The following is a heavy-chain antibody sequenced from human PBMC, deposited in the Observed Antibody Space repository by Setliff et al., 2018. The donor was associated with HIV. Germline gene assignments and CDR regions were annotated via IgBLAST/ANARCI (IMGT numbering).Heavy chain of an antibody. CDR1: DDPISSYY. V-gene: IGHV4-4*07. J-gene: IGHJ6*03. CDR2: LYVSGDT. CDR3: ALTGHRLLRGYMDV. Sequence: SETLSLTCYVTDDPISSYYWSWVRQPAGKGLEWIERLYVSGDTNYNPSLKSRVTMSLDTSKKHFSLKLKSVTAADTAVYYCALTGHRLLRGYMDVWGKGTTVTVSS. D-gene: IGHD2-15*01.